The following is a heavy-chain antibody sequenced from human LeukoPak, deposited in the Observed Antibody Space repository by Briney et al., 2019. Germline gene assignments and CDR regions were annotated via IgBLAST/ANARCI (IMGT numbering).Heavy chain of an antibody. CDR2: IDRDGSEK. J-gene: IGHJ4*02. D-gene: IGHD6-6*01. Sequence: GGSLRLSCADSGFAFGSCAMSWVRQAPGKGLEWVANIDRDGSEKYYVDSAKDRFTISRDNAENSLYLQMNSLRVEDTAVYYCATPWRSSPFDYWGQGALVTVSS. CDR1: GFAFGSCA. V-gene: IGHV3-7*01. CDR3: ATPWRSSPFDY.